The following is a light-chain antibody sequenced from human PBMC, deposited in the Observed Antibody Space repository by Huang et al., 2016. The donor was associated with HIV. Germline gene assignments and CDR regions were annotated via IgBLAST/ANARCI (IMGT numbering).Light chain of an antibody. Sequence: DIQMTQSPPSLSASVGDRVTFTCRADQNITKSLNWYQQKPGKAPKLLIYTGSTLESGVPSRFSGSGSGSRFTLNIGNLQPEDFATYYCQQSFRVPRTFG. V-gene: IGKV1-39*01. CDR3: QQSFRVPRT. CDR1: QNITKS. CDR2: TGS. J-gene: IGKJ1*01.